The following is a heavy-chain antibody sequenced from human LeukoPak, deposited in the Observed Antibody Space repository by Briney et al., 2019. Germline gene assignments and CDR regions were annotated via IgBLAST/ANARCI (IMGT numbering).Heavy chain of an antibody. CDR3: ARDGGPAWFDP. Sequence: PSETLSLTCAVYGGSFSGYYWSWIRQPPGKGLEWIGEINHSGSTNYNPSLKSRVTISVDTSKNQFSLKLSSVTAADTAVYYCARDGGPAWFDPWGQGTLVTVSS. D-gene: IGHD2-15*01. CDR2: INHSGST. J-gene: IGHJ5*02. CDR1: GGSFSGYY. V-gene: IGHV4-34*01.